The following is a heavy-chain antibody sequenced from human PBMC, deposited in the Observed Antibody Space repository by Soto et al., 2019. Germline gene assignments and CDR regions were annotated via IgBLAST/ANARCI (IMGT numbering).Heavy chain of an antibody. CDR1: GYTFTSYG. Sequence: GASVKVSCKASGYTFTSYGISWVRQAPGQGLEWMGWISAYNGNTNYAQKLQGRVTVSTDTSISTTYMELSSLTSEDTAVYYCTRAPRGIIVAPDYWGLGTLVTVSS. D-gene: IGHD6-19*01. CDR3: TRAPRGIIVAPDY. V-gene: IGHV1-18*01. J-gene: IGHJ4*02. CDR2: ISAYNGNT.